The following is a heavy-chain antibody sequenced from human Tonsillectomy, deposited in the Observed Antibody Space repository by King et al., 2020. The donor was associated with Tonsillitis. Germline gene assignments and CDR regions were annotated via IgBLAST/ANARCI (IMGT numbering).Heavy chain of an antibody. CDR1: GFTFSSYA. D-gene: IGHD3-10*01. J-gene: IGHJ4*02. CDR2: ISGGCGST. V-gene: IGHV3-23*04. CDR3: AKDPTYYKTTYYFDY. Sequence: VQLVESGGGLVQPGGSLRVSCAASGFTFSSYAMCWVRQAPGKGLEWVSLISGGCGSTYYADSVKGRFTISRDNSKNTLYLQMNSLRVEDTAVYYCAKDPTYYKTTYYFDYWGQGTLVTVSS.